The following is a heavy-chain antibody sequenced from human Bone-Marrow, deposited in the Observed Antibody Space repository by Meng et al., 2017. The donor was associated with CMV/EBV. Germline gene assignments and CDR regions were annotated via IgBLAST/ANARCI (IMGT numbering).Heavy chain of an antibody. CDR3: VPHDCAMDV. J-gene: IGHJ6*02. CDR2: IKGDGSDK. Sequence: GGSLRLSCAASGFTFSSYWMSWVRQAPGKGLEWVANIKGDGSDKGYVDSVKGRFTISRDNARNSLYMGMNSLRAEDTAVYYCVPHDCAMDVWGQGTTVTVSS. CDR1: GFTFSSYW. V-gene: IGHV3-7*01.